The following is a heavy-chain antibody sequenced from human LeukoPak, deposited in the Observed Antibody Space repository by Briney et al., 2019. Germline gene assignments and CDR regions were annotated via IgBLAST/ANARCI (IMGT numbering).Heavy chain of an antibody. V-gene: IGHV4-38-2*02. Sequence: SETLSLTCTVSGYSISSGYYWGWIRQPPGKGLEWIGSIYHSGITYYNPSLKSRVTISVDTSKNQFSLKLSSVTAADTAVYYCARASIASSVAPFDCWGRGTLVTVSS. CDR1: GYSISSGYY. J-gene: IGHJ4*02. CDR3: ARASIASSVAPFDC. D-gene: IGHD3-3*02. CDR2: IYHSGIT.